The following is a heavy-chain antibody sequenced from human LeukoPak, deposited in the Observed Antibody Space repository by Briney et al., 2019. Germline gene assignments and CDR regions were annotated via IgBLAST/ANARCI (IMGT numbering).Heavy chain of an antibody. Sequence: PSETLSLTCTVSGGSISSGSYYWSWIRQPAGKGLEWVGRIYTSGSTNYNPSLKSRVTISVDTSKNQFSLKLSSVTAADTAVYYCARWGLIAAAGTGWFDPWGQGTLVTVSS. CDR3: ARWGLIAAAGTGWFDP. J-gene: IGHJ5*02. CDR1: GGSISSGSYY. D-gene: IGHD6-13*01. V-gene: IGHV4-61*02. CDR2: IYTSGST.